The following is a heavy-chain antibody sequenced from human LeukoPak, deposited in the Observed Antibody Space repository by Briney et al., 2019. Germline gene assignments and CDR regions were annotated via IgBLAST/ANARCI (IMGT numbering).Heavy chain of an antibody. J-gene: IGHJ4*02. V-gene: IGHV2-5*02. D-gene: IGHD3-10*01. CDR3: AHGTMVRGLVCFDY. CDR2: SHWDDDK. Sequence: SGPTQMNPTQTLTQTCTHPGVSFRPTGVDVAWIRHPPGKPRERLARSHWDDDKRCSPYLKSRFTITNDTSKNQVILTMTNMDPVDTATYYCAHGTMVRGLVCFDYWGQGTLVTVSS. CDR1: GVSFRPTGVD.